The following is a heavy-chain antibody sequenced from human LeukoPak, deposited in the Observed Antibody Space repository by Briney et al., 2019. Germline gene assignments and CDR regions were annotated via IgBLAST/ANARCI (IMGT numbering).Heavy chain of an antibody. CDR2: ISGSGGST. CDR3: AKHRDGSGSYTSFDY. D-gene: IGHD1-26*01. CDR1: GVTFSSYA. V-gene: IGHV3-23*01. Sequence: GGSLRLSCAASGVTFSSYAMSWVRQAPGKGLEWVSAISGSGGSTYYADSVKGRFTISRDNSKNTLYLQMNSLRAEDTAVYYCAKHRDGSGSYTSFDYWGQGTLVTVSS. J-gene: IGHJ4*02.